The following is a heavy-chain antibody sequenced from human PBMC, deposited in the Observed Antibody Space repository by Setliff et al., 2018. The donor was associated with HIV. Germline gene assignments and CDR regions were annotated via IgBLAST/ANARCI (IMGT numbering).Heavy chain of an antibody. V-gene: IGHV4-61*09. D-gene: IGHD4-17*01. CDR1: GGSISSGSYC. CDR3: ARAANYGDYIIRPYYYYYMDV. CDR2: IYTSGST. Sequence: SETLSLTCTVSGGSISSGSYCWNWIRQPAGKGLEWIGHIYTSGSTNYNPSLKSRVTISVDTSKNQFSLKLSSVTAADTAVYYCARAANYGDYIIRPYYYYYMDVWGKGTTVTVSS. J-gene: IGHJ6*03.